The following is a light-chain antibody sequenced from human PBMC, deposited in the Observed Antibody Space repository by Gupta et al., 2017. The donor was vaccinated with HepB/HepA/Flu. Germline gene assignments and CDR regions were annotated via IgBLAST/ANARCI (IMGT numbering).Light chain of an antibody. J-gene: IGLJ2*01. CDR3: SSYAGSNNFV. Sequence: QSALTQPPSASGPPGQSVPISCTGTSSDVGGYNYVSWYQQHPGKAPKLMIYEVSKRPSGVPDRFSGSKSGNTASLTVSGLQAEDEADYYCSSYAGSNNFVFGGGTKLTVL. CDR2: EVS. CDR1: SSDVGGYNY. V-gene: IGLV2-8*01.